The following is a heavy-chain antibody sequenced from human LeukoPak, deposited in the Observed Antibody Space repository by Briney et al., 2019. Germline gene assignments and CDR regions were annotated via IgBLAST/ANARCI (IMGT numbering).Heavy chain of an antibody. CDR1: GFTFSYYA. D-gene: IGHD3-22*01. CDR3: AKDFGTMIVVVTLDY. CDR2: ISYDENNK. V-gene: IGHV3-30-3*01. J-gene: IGHJ4*02. Sequence: PGGSLRLSCAASGFTFSYYAMHWVRQAPGKGLEWVATISYDENNKFYPDSVKGRFTISRDNSKNTLYLQMNSLRAEDTAVYYCAKDFGTMIVVVTLDYWGQGTLVTVSS.